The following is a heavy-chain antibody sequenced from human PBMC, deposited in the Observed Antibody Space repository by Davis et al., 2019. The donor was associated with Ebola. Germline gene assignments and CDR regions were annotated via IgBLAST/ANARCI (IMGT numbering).Heavy chain of an antibody. V-gene: IGHV3-7*01. Sequence: GGSLRLSCAASGFTFSSYWMSWVRQAPGKGLEWVASIKDDGSEEYYVDSVKGRFTVSRDNAKNSLYLQTYSPRAEDTAVYYCARELLGGAHNGDYWGQGTVVTVSS. D-gene: IGHD1-1*01. J-gene: IGHJ4*02. CDR3: ARELLGGAHNGDY. CDR1: GFTFSSYW. CDR2: IKDDGSEE.